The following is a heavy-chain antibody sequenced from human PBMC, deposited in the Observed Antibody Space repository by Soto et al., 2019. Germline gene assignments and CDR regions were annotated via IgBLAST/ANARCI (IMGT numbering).Heavy chain of an antibody. Sequence: EVQLLESGGGLVQPGGSLRLSCAASGFTFSSYAMSWVRQAPGKGLEWVSAISGSGGSTYYADSVKGRFTISRDNSKNPLYLQMNSLRAEDTAVYYCAKEAGRDYDFWSGYDYWGQGTLVTVSS. V-gene: IGHV3-23*01. D-gene: IGHD3-3*01. CDR2: ISGSGGST. CDR3: AKEAGRDYDFWSGYDY. CDR1: GFTFSSYA. J-gene: IGHJ4*02.